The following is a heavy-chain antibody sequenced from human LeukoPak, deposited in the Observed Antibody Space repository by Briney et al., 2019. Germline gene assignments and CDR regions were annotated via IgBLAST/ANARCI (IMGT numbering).Heavy chain of an antibody. CDR3: AREGREGYGMDV. D-gene: IGHD1-26*01. Sequence: PGGSLRLSCAASGFTFGNYWMSWVRQAPGKGLEWVANIKQAGSEKNYVDPVKGRFTISRDNAKNSLSLQMNSLRAEDTAVYYCAREGREGYGMDVWGQGTTVTVSS. V-gene: IGHV3-7*01. CDR1: GFTFGNYW. CDR2: IKQAGSEK. J-gene: IGHJ6*02.